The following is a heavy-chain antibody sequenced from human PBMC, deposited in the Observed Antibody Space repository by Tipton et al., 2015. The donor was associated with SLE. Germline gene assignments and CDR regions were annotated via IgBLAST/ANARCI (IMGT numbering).Heavy chain of an antibody. CDR2: IHPSDSDT. J-gene: IGHJ4*02. V-gene: IGHV5-51*01. CDR1: GYSFRSYW. D-gene: IGHD3-22*01. Sequence: QSGAEVKKPGESLKISCKGSGYSFRSYWIAWVRQMPGKGLELMGIIHPSDSDTRYSPSFQGQVTISADKSISTAYLQWSSLKASDTAIYYCARQIGDSSGYYFDYWGEGSVVTVSS. CDR3: ARQIGDSSGYYFDY.